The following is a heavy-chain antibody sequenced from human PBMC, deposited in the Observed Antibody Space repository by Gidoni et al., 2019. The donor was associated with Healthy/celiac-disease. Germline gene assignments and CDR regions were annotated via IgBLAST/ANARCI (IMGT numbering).Heavy chain of an antibody. J-gene: IGHJ6*02. CDR2: ISSSGSTI. CDR1: GFTFSSYE. Sequence: EVQLVESGGGLVQPGGSLRLSCAASGFTFSSYELNWVRQAPGKGLEWVSYISSSGSTIYYADSVKGRFTISRHNAKNSLYLQMNSLRAEDTAVYYCASLTVPLDYYYYGMDVWGQGTTVTVSS. CDR3: ASLTVPLDYYYYGMDV. V-gene: IGHV3-48*03. D-gene: IGHD4-4*01.